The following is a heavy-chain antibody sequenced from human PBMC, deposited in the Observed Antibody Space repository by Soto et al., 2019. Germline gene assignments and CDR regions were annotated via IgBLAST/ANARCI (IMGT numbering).Heavy chain of an antibody. CDR1: GFTFDDYA. J-gene: IGHJ6*02. D-gene: IGHD6-6*01. CDR2: ISWNSGSI. V-gene: IGHV3-9*01. CDR3: AKPIAARPVYYYGMDV. Sequence: PGGSLRLSCAASGFTFDDYAMHWVRQAPGKGLEWVSGISWNSGSIGYADSVKGRFTISRDNAKNSLYLQMNSLRAEDTALYYCAKPIAARPVYYYGMDVWGQGTTVTVS.